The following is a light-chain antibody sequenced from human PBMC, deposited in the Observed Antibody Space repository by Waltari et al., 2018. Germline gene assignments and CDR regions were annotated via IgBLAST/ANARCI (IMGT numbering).Light chain of an antibody. J-gene: IGKJ5*01. CDR1: QSISSY. CDR2: AAS. Sequence: DIQMTQSPSSLSASVGDSVTITCRASQSISSYLNWYQQKPGKAPKLLIYAASSLQSGVPSRFSGSGSGTDFTLTISSLQPEDFATYYCQQFKSFLITFGQGTRLEIK. V-gene: IGKV1-39*01. CDR3: QQFKSFLIT.